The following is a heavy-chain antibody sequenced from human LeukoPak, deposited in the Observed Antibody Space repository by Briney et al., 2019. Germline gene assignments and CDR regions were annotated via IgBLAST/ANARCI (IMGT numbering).Heavy chain of an antibody. CDR1: GGSISSYY. V-gene: IGHV4-4*07. J-gene: IGHJ5*02. CDR3: ARDRSSQQWLANNWFDP. D-gene: IGHD6-19*01. CDR2: IYTSGST. Sequence: SETLSLTCTVSGGSISSYYWSWIRQPAGKGLEWIGLIYTSGSTNYNPSLKSRVTMSVDTSKNQFSLKLSSVTAADTAVYYCARDRSSQQWLANNWFDPWGQGTLVTVSS.